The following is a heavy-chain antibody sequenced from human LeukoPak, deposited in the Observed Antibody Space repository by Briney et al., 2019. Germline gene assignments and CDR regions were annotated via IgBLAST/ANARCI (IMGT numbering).Heavy chain of an antibody. CDR1: GFTFSSYG. D-gene: IGHD2/OR15-2a*01. CDR2: ISYDGSNK. V-gene: IGHV3-30*18. J-gene: IGHJ6*02. Sequence: GGSLRLSCAASGFTFSSYGMHWVRQAPGKGLEWVAVISYDGSNKYYADSVKGRFTISRDNSKNTLYLQMNSLRAEDTAVYYCAKDKGDYFGYYYGMDVWGQGTTVTVSS. CDR3: AKDKGDYFGYYYGMDV.